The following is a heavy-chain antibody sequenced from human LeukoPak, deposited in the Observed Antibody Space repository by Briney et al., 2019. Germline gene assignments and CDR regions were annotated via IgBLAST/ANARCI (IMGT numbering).Heavy chain of an antibody. V-gene: IGHV3-30-3*01. Sequence: QTGGSLRLSCAASGFTFSSYAMHWVRQAPGKGLEWVAVISYDGSNKYYADSVKGRFTISRDNSKNTLYLQMNSLRAEDTAVYYCARDPYYYDSSGYYPDYWGRGTLVAVSS. CDR3: ARDPYYYDSSGYYPDY. D-gene: IGHD3-22*01. J-gene: IGHJ4*02. CDR2: ISYDGSNK. CDR1: GFTFSSYA.